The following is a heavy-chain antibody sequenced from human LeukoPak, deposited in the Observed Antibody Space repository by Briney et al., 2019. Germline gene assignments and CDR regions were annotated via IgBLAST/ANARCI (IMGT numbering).Heavy chain of an antibody. J-gene: IGHJ4*02. CDR2: ISGYNGNT. V-gene: IGHV1-18*01. CDR1: GYNFPTYG. Sequence: ASVTVSCKPSGYNFPTYGVSWVRQAPGQGLEWMAWISGYNGNTNYEQKYQGRVTLTTDTSTSTVYMELRSLRSDDTAVYYCASGREGYNPSDFWGQGTLVTVSS. CDR3: ASGREGYNPSDF. D-gene: IGHD5-24*01.